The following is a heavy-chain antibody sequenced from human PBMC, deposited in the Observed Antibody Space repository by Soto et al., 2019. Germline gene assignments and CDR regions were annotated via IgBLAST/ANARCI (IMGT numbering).Heavy chain of an antibody. D-gene: IGHD2-15*01. CDR3: AIDPLLDLPGWFDP. CDR2: ISSSSSYI. V-gene: IGHV3-21*01. J-gene: IGHJ5*02. Sequence: GGSLRLSCAASGFTFSSYSMNWVRQAPGKGLEWVSSISSSSSYIYYADSVKGRFTISRDNAKNSLYLQMNSLRAEDTAVYYCAIDPLLDLPGWFDPWGQGTPVTVS. CDR1: GFTFSSYS.